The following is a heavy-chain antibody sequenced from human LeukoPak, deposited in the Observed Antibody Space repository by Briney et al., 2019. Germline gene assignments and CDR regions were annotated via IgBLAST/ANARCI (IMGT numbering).Heavy chain of an antibody. CDR1: GYTFTSYD. D-gene: IGHD1/OR15-1a*01. CDR3: ARPLPRAPSRTEYFQH. V-gene: IGHV1-8*02. CDR2: MNPNSGNT. Sequence: ASVKVSCKASGYTFTSYDINWVRQATGQGLEWMGWMNPNSGNTGYAQKFQGRVTMTRNTSISTAYMELSSLRSEDTAVYYCARPLPRAPSRTEYFQHWGQGTLVTVSS. J-gene: IGHJ1*01.